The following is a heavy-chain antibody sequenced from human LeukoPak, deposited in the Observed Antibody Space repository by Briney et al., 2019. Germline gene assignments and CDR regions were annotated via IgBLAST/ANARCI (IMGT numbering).Heavy chain of an antibody. Sequence: GASVKVSCKAFGYTFTSNGISWVRQAPGQGLEWMGWISAYNGNTNYAQKVQGRVTMTTDTSTSTAYMELRSLRSDDTAVYYCARSWETQLGFDYWGQGTLVTVSS. CDR3: ARSWETQLGFDY. CDR2: ISAYNGNT. J-gene: IGHJ4*02. V-gene: IGHV1-18*04. D-gene: IGHD2-2*01. CDR1: GYTFTSNG.